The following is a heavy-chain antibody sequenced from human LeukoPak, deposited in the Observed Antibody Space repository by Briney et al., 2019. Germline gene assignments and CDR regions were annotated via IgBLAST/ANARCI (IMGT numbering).Heavy chain of an antibody. D-gene: IGHD3-16*02. J-gene: IGHJ3*02. Sequence: SGKVSCKASGDNFSSYVITWVRQAPGQGLEWRGRIIPTLDVANFAQKFKGRVTITADKFTNTAHLELSSLRSEDTAVYFCTREGVYSPDPTSYHRLPFDIWGKGTVVIVSS. V-gene: IGHV1-69*04. CDR2: IIPTLDVA. CDR1: GDNFSSYV. CDR3: TREGVYSPDPTSYHRLPFDI.